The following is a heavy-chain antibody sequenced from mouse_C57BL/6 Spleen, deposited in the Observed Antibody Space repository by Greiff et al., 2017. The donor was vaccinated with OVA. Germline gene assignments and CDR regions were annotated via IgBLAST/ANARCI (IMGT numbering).Heavy chain of an antibody. CDR3: ARDGGTGTGFDY. D-gene: IGHD4-1*01. CDR1: GFTFSSYA. V-gene: IGHV5-4*01. Sequence: EVMLVESGGGLVKPGGSLKLSCAASGFTFSSYAMSWVRQTPEKRLEWVATISDGGSYTYYPDNVKGRSTISRDTAKNNLYLQMSHLKSEDTAMYYCARDGGTGTGFDYWGQGTTLTVSS. J-gene: IGHJ2*01. CDR2: ISDGGSYT.